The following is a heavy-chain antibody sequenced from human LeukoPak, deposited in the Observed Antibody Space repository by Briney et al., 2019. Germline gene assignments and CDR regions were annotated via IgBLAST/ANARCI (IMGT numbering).Heavy chain of an antibody. CDR3: ARDGPVAYYYYYMDV. CDR1: GFTFSSYW. Sequence: GGSLRLSCAASGFTFSSYWMSWVRQAPGKGLEWVANIKQDGSEKYYVDSVKGRFTISRDNAKNSLYLQMNSLRAEDTAVYYCARDGPVAYYYYYMDVWGEGTTVTVSS. V-gene: IGHV3-7*01. CDR2: IKQDGSEK. J-gene: IGHJ6*03.